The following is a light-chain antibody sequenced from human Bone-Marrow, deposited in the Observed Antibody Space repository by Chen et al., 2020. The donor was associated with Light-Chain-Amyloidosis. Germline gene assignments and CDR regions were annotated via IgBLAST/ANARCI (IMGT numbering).Light chain of an antibody. V-gene: IGLV3-25*03. CDR1: DLPTKY. CDR2: RDT. CDR3: QSADSSGTYEVI. J-gene: IGLJ2*01. Sequence: SYDPTPPPSVSVSPGQKARTTCPGDDLPTKYAYWYQQKPGQAPVLVIHRDTERPSGISERFSGSSSGTTATLTISGVQAEDEADYHCQSADSSGTYEVIFGGGTKLTVL.